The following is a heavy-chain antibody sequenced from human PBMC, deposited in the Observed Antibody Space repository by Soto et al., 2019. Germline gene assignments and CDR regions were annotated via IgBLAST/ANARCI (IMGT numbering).Heavy chain of an antibody. CDR3: ASLFVAAADY. CDR2: ISYDGSNK. CDR1: GFTFGSYA. V-gene: IGHV3-30-3*01. J-gene: IGHJ4*02. Sequence: QVQLVESGGGVVQPGRSLRLSCAASGFTFGSYAMHWVRQAPGKGLEWVAVISYDGSNKYYADSVKGRFTISRDNSKNTLSLQMNSLRAEDTAVYYCASLFVAAADYWGQGTLVTVSS. D-gene: IGHD6-13*01.